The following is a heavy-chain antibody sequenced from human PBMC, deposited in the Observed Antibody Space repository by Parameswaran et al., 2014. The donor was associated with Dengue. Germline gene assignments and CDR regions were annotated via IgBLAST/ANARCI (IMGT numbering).Heavy chain of an antibody. J-gene: IGHJ4*02. D-gene: IGHD1-26*01. CDR2: INHSGST. CDR3: ARQRRRSWELLGGAGYYFDY. Sequence: WIRQPPGKGLEWIGEINHSGSTNYNPSLKSRVTISVDTSKNQFSLKLSSVTAADTAVYYCARQRRRSWELLGGAGYYFDYWGQGTLVTVSS. V-gene: IGHV4-34*01.